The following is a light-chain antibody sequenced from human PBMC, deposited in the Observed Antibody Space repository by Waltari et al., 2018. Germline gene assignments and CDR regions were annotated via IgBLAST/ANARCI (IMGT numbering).Light chain of an antibody. V-gene: IGLV3-21*02. CDR2: DDS. CDR3: QVWDSSSDHVV. J-gene: IGLJ2*01. CDR1: NIGRTG. Sequence: SYVLTQPPSVSVAPGQTARITCGGNNIGRTGVHWYQQKPGQAPWLVVYDDSDRPSGIPERFSGSNSGNTATLTISRVEAGDEADYYCQVWDSSSDHVVFGGGTKLTVL.